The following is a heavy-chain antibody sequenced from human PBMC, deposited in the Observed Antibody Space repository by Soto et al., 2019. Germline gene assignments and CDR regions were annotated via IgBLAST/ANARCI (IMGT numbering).Heavy chain of an antibody. Sequence: QVQLVQSGAEVKTPGASVKVSCKASGYTFASYDMNWVRQAPGQGLEWMGWMNPNSNNTGYAQKFQGRLTMTRDIALSIAHMELSRRRNEDTAVYYCARSDGYHFNWLDSWGQGTLVTVSA. CDR3: ARSDGYHFNWLDS. J-gene: IGHJ5*01. D-gene: IGHD2-21*01. V-gene: IGHV1-8*01. CDR2: MNPNSNNT. CDR1: GYTFASYD.